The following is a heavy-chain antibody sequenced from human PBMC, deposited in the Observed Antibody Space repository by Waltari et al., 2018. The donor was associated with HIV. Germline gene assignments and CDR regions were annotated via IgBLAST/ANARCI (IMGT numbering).Heavy chain of an antibody. V-gene: IGHV3-23*01. CDR1: QFSLSTYA. D-gene: IGHD3-9*01. CDR3: AKGVAYDLLTGFSPLDY. J-gene: IGHJ4*02. Sequence: EVQLLESGGGLVQPGGSLRLSCAASQFSLSTYAMRWVRQAPGKGLEWVSSISGDGITKYYAESVKGRLTISRDNSKNTLSLQMSSLRGEDTAVYYCAKGVAYDLLTGFSPLDYWGQGTLVTVSS. CDR2: ISGDGITK.